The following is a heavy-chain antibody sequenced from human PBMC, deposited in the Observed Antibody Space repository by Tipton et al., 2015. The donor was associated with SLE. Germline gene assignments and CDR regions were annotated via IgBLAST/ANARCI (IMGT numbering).Heavy chain of an antibody. CDR3: AGGYCSSTSCRGTWCDY. J-gene: IGHJ4*02. Sequence: QVQLVQSGAEVKKPGASVKVSCKASGYTFTSYDINWVRQATGQGLEWMGWMNPNSGNTGYAQKFQGRVTMTRDTSISTAYMELSRLRSDDTAVYYCAGGYCSSTSCRGTWCDYWGQGTLVTVSS. CDR2: MNPNSGNT. CDR1: GYTFTSYD. D-gene: IGHD2-2*01. V-gene: IGHV1-8*01.